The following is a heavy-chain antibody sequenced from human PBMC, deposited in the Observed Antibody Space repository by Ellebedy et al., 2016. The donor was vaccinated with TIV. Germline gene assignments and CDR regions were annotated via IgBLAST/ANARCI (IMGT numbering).Heavy chain of an antibody. CDR3: AKDVQYSYGSSYFYYGMDV. V-gene: IGHV3-30*18. CDR1: GFSFSTYG. D-gene: IGHD5-18*01. J-gene: IGHJ6*02. CDR2: ISYDGSYK. Sequence: GESLKISXAASGFSFSTYGVHWVRQAPGKGLEWVAVISYDGSYKYSADSVKGRFTIYRDNSKNTLFLEMNSLRAEDTAVYYCAKDVQYSYGSSYFYYGMDVWGQGTTVTVSS.